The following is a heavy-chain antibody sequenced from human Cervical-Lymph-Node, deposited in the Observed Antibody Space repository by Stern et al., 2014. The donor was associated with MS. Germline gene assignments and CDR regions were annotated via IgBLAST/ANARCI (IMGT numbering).Heavy chain of an antibody. Sequence: QLVQSGAEVKKPWSSVKVSCKASGGTLSDYGFSWIRQAPRQWLEWMGGIIPVFGTANYAQRFQGRLRITADESTSTVYMELSSLRSEDTAVYYCARDSDFGNTGYGMDVWGQGTTVTVSS. CDR1: GGTLSDYG. V-gene: IGHV1-69*01. CDR2: IIPVFGTA. J-gene: IGHJ6*02. CDR3: ARDSDFGNTGYGMDV. D-gene: IGHD1-1*01.